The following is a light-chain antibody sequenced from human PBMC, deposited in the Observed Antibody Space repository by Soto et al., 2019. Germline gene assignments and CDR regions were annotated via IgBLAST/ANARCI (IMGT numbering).Light chain of an antibody. V-gene: IGKV1-39*01. CDR2: ATF. CDR3: QQSDSTPYT. CDR1: QSIKNW. Sequence: IQMTQSPSTLSASVGDRVTITCRASQSIKNWLAWYQQKTGKAPKLLIYATFTLQSGVPSRFSGSGSGTDFTLTISSLQPEDFATYYCQQSDSTPYTFGQGTRLEIK. J-gene: IGKJ5*01.